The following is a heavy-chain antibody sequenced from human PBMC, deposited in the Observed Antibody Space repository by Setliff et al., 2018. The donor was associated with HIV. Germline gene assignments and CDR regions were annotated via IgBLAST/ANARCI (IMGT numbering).Heavy chain of an antibody. V-gene: IGHV3-23*01. D-gene: IGHD2-15*01. Sequence: GGSLRLSCAASGFTFSGYAMSWVRQAPGKGLEWVSVISGSGGNTYYADSVKGRFTISRDNSKNTLYLQMNRLRVEDTAVYYCAKDGISGGAYPPYYFDYWGHGTLVTVSS. CDR1: GFTFSGYA. J-gene: IGHJ4*01. CDR2: ISGSGGNT. CDR3: AKDGISGGAYPPYYFDY.